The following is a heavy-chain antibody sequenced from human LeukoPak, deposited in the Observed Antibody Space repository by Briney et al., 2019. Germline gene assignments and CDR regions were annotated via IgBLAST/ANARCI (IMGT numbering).Heavy chain of an antibody. CDR2: ISSSSSTI. D-gene: IGHD4-17*01. Sequence: PGGPLRLSCAASGFTFSSYSMNWVRQAPGKGLEWVSYISSSSSTIYYADSVKGRFTISRDNAKNSLYLQMNSLRAEDTAVYYCARDRGDYYYYYMDVWGKGTTVTVSS. V-gene: IGHV3-48*01. CDR3: ARDRGDYYYYYMDV. CDR1: GFTFSSYS. J-gene: IGHJ6*03.